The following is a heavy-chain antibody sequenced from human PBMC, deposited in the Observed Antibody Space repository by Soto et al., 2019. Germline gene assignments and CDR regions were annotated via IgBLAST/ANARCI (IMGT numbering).Heavy chain of an antibody. CDR2: IYYSGST. D-gene: IGHD2-2*01. CDR1: GGSISSGDYY. V-gene: IGHV4-30-4*01. CDR3: ARDTDIVVVPAAMGFDP. Sequence: TSETLSLTCTVSGGSISSGDYYWSWIRQPPGKGLEWIGYIYYSGSTYYNPSLKSRVTISVDTSKNQFSLKLSSVTAADTAVYYCARDTDIVVVPAAMGFDPWGQGTLVTVSS. J-gene: IGHJ5*02.